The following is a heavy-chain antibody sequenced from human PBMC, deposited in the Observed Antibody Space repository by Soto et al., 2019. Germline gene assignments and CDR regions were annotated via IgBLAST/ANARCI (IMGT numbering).Heavy chain of an antibody. CDR3: TRVSPDCSDGSCSPFN. CDR1: GFTFHDYA. J-gene: IGHJ4*02. Sequence: GGSLRLSCIASGFTFHDYAISWFRQAPGKGLQWVSFIRSNIYDGTTEYAASVKDRFSISRDDSKTIAYLQMDSLKTEDTGVFYCTRVSPDCSDGSCSPFNWGQGPLVTVSS. CDR2: IRSNIYDGTT. V-gene: IGHV3-49*03. D-gene: IGHD2-15*01.